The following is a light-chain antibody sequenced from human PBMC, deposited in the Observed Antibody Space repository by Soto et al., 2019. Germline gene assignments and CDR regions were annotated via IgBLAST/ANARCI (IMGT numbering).Light chain of an antibody. J-gene: IGLJ3*02. CDR3: CSYAGSYTWV. CDR2: DVT. V-gene: IGLV2-11*01. CDR1: SRDVGGYNY. Sequence: QSVLTQPRSVSGSPGQSVTISCTGTSRDVGGYNYVSWYQQYPGEAPKLMIYDVTNRTSGVPDRFSGSKSGNRASLTITGLQDEDEADYYCCSYAGSYTWVFGGGTKLTVL.